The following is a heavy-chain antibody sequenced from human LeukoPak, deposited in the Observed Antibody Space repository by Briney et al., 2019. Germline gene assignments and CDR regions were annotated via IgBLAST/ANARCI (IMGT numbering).Heavy chain of an antibody. V-gene: IGHV3-21*01. CDR1: GFTFSSYS. J-gene: IGHJ5*02. D-gene: IGHD2-2*02. CDR2: ISSSSSYI. Sequence: GGSLRLSCAASGFTFSSYSMNWVRQAPGKGLEWVSSISSSSSYIYYADSVKGRFTISRDNAKNSLYLQMNSLRAEDTAVYYCARSRYCSSTSCSTNWFDPWGQGTLVTVSS. CDR3: ARSRYCSSTSCSTNWFDP.